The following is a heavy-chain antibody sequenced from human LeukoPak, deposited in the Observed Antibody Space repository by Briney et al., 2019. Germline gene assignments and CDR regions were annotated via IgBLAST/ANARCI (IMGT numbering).Heavy chain of an antibody. CDR1: GGSFSGYY. D-gene: IGHD3-10*01. CDR2: INHSGST. J-gene: IGHJ6*02. V-gene: IGHV4-34*01. Sequence: PSETLSLTCAVYGGSFSGYYWSWIRQPPGKGLEWIGEINHSGSTNYNPSLKSRVTMSVDTSKNQFSLKLSSVTAADTAVYYCARDGGRGYGSGSYHATFPRNGLYGMDVWGQGTTVTVSS. CDR3: ARDGGRGYGSGSYHATFPRNGLYGMDV.